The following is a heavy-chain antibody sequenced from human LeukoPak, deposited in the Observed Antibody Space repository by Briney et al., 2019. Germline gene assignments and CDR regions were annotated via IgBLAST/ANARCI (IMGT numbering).Heavy chain of an antibody. CDR2: IYSGGST. V-gene: IGHV3-66*01. D-gene: IGHD1/OR15-1a*01. CDR1: GFTFSSTV. CDR3: ARDQSGTYYYGMDV. J-gene: IGHJ6*02. Sequence: GGSLRLSCAASGFTFSSTVMTWVRQAPGKGLEWVSVIYSGGSTYYADSVKGRFTISRDNSKNTLYLQMNSLRAEDTAVYYCARDQSGTYYYGMDVWGQGTTVTVSS.